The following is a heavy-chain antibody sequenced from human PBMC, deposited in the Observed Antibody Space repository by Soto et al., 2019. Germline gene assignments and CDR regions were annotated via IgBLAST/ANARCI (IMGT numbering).Heavy chain of an antibody. CDR2: INPSGGST. Sequence: WASVKVSCKASGYTFTSYYMHWVRQAPGQGLEWMGIINPSGGSTSYAQKFQGRVTMTRDTSTSTVYMELSSLRSEDTAVYYCARADNPTWSGLYYFDYWGQGTLVTVSS. CDR1: GYTFTSYY. J-gene: IGHJ4*02. D-gene: IGHD3-3*01. V-gene: IGHV1-46*01. CDR3: ARADNPTWSGLYYFDY.